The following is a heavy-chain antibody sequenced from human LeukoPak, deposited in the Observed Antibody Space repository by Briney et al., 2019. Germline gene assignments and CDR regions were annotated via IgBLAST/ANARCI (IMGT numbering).Heavy chain of an antibody. CDR2: ICSSGSA. CDR3: AREAPNSYALRYMDV. Sequence: PSETLSLTCTVSGGSISNRNYHWGWIRQPPGKGLEWIGSICSSGSAYYNPSLKSRVTMSVDTSKNQFSLKLISVTAADTAVYYCAREAPNSYALRYMDVWGKGTTVTVSS. V-gene: IGHV4-39*07. CDR1: GGSISNRNYH. J-gene: IGHJ6*03. D-gene: IGHD5-18*01.